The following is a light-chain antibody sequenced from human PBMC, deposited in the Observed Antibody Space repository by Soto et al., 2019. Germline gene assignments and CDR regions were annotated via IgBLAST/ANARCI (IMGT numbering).Light chain of an antibody. J-gene: IGKJ1*01. Sequence: DIEVTQSPSSLSASIGDRVTITCRASQGISNYLAWNQQRPGKVPKLLIYAASTLQSGVPSRFSGSGSGTDFTLTISSLQPEDVATYYCQKYDSAPWTFGQGTEVEIK. CDR1: QGISNY. V-gene: IGKV1-27*01. CDR2: AAS. CDR3: QKYDSAPWT.